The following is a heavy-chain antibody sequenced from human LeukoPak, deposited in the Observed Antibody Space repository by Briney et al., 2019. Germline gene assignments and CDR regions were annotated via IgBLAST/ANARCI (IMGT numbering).Heavy chain of an antibody. CDR1: GGSIRSYY. CDR3: AAYDWGAWFDP. Sequence: PSETLSLTCTVSGGSIRSYYWSWIRQPPGKGLEWIGYIYYSGSTYYNPSLKSRVTISVDTSKNQFSLKLSSVTAADTAVYYCAAYDWGAWFDPWGQGTLVTVSS. CDR2: IYYSGST. J-gene: IGHJ5*02. D-gene: IGHD3-16*01. V-gene: IGHV4-59*01.